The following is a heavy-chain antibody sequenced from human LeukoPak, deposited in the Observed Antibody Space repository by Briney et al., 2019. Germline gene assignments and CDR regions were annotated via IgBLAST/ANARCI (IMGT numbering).Heavy chain of an antibody. Sequence: GGSLRLSCAASGFTFSSYAMSWVRQAPGKGLEWVSAISGSGGSTYYADSVKGRFTISRDNSKNTLYLQMNSLRAEDTAVYYCAKGIGYYGSGSYFDYWGQGTLVTVSS. CDR1: GFTFSSYA. CDR2: ISGSGGST. D-gene: IGHD3-10*01. V-gene: IGHV3-23*01. CDR3: AKGIGYYGSGSYFDY. J-gene: IGHJ4*02.